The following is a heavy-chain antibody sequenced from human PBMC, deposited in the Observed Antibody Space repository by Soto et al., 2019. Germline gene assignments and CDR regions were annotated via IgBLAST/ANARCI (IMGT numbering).Heavy chain of an antibody. V-gene: IGHV1-2*04. Sequence: ASVKVSCKASGYTFTGYYMHWVRQAPGQGLEWMGWINPNSGGTNYAQKFQGWVTMTRDTSISTAYMELSRLRSDDTAVYYCARYYGYDSSGYAFDIWGQGTMVTVSS. D-gene: IGHD3-22*01. J-gene: IGHJ3*02. CDR3: ARYYGYDSSGYAFDI. CDR1: GYTFTGYY. CDR2: INPNSGGT.